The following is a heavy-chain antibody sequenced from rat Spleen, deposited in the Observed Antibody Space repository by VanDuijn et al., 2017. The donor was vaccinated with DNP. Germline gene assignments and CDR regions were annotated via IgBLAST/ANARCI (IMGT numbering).Heavy chain of an antibody. V-gene: IGHV5S10*01. J-gene: IGHJ3*01. CDR2: IIYDGSRT. D-gene: IGHD1-4*01. CDR3: ATHTFTPGITTPFAY. Sequence: EVQLVESGGGLVQPGRSMKLSCAASGFTFGDYAMAWVRQSPKKGLEWVATIIYDGSRTYYPDSVKGRFTISRDNAKSSLYLQMNSLRSEDTATYYCATHTFTPGITTPFAYWGQGTLVTVSS. CDR1: GFTFGDYA.